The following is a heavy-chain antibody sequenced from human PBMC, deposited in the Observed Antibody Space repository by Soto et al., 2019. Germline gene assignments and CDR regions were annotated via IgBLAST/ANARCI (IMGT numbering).Heavy chain of an antibody. CDR3: ARVGLYSSGWIDYYYYGMDV. J-gene: IGHJ6*02. V-gene: IGHV1-18*01. Sequence: ASVKVSCKASGYTFTSYGISWVRQAPGQGLEWMGWISAYNGNTNYARKLQGRVTMTTDTSTSTAYMELRSLRSDDTAVYYCARVGLYSSGWIDYYYYGMDVWGQGTTVTVSS. CDR1: GYTFTSYG. D-gene: IGHD6-19*01. CDR2: ISAYNGNT.